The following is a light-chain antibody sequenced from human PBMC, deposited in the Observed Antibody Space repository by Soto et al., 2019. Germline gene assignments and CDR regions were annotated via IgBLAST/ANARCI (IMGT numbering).Light chain of an antibody. Sequence: QSVLTQAPSASGTPGQRVTISCSGSSSNIGSNTVSWYQQVPGTAPKLLIYSNDQRPSGVPDRFSGSKSGTSASLAIDGLQSEDEADYYCAAWDDSLNGWVFGGGTKLTVL. CDR2: SND. J-gene: IGLJ3*02. CDR3: AAWDDSLNGWV. CDR1: SSNIGSNT. V-gene: IGLV1-44*01.